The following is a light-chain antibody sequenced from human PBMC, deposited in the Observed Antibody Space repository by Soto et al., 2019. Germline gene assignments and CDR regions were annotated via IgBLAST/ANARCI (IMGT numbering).Light chain of an antibody. CDR2: EAS. V-gene: IGKV1-5*03. J-gene: IGKJ1*01. Sequence: DIQMTQSPSTLSASVGDRVTITCRASQTVSSWLAWYQQKPGKAPKLLIYEASTLKSGVPSRFSGSGSGTDFTLTISSLQPDDFATYYCQHSNSYPEAFGQGTKVDIK. CDR1: QTVSSW. CDR3: QHSNSYPEA.